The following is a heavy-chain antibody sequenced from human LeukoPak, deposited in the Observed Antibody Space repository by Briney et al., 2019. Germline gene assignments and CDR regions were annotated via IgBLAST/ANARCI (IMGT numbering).Heavy chain of an antibody. V-gene: IGHV1-46*01. CDR3: ARGLVAAATLDC. CDR2: INPSGGST. CDR1: GYTFTSYY. Sequence: AASVKVSCKASGYTFTSYYMHWVRQAPGQGLEWMGMINPSGGSTGYAQKFQARVTMTRDTSTSTVYMELSSLRSEDTAVYYCARGLVAAATLDCWGQGTLVTVSS. J-gene: IGHJ4*02. D-gene: IGHD6-25*01.